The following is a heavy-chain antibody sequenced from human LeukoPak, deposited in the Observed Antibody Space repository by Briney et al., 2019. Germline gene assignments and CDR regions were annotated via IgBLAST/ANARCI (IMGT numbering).Heavy chain of an antibody. CDR1: GGTFSVYA. J-gene: IGHJ4*02. D-gene: IGHD3-16*02. CDR2: IIPIFGTA. V-gene: IGHV1-69*06. Sequence: SVKVSCKASGGTFSVYAISWVRQAPGQGLEWMGGIIPIFGTANYAQKFQGRVTITADKSTSTAYMELSSLRSEDTAVYYCARGPTYDYVWGSYRSSSYFDYWGQGTLVTVSS. CDR3: ARGPTYDYVWGSYRSSSYFDY.